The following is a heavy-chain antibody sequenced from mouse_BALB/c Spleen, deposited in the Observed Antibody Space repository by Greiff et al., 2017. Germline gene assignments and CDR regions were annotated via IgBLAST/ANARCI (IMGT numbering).Heavy chain of an antibody. CDR3: ASGNGSSYDYFDY. V-gene: IGHV5-9-3*01. J-gene: IGHJ2*01. CDR2: ISSGGSYT. CDR1: GFTFSSYA. D-gene: IGHD1-1*01. Sequence: EVKLQESGGGLVKPGGSLKLSCAASGFTFSSYAMSWVRQTPEKRLEWVATISSGGSYTYYPDSVKGRFTISRDNAKNTLYLQMSSLRSEDTAMYYCASGNGSSYDYFDYWGQGTTLTVSS.